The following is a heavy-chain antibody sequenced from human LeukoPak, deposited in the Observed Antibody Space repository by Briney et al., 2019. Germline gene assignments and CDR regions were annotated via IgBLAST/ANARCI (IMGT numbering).Heavy chain of an antibody. CDR1: GYTFTGYY. CDR3: ARGPLEYCSGGSCYSGRNWLDP. CDR2: INPNTADT. J-gene: IGHJ5*02. V-gene: IGHV1-2*02. Sequence: ASVKVSCKAPGYTFTGYYMHWVRQAPGQGLEWMGWINPNTADTNYAQKFQGRVTMTRDTSISTAYVELRRLTYDDTAVYYCARGPLEYCSGGSCYSGRNWLDPWGQGTRVTASS. D-gene: IGHD2-15*01.